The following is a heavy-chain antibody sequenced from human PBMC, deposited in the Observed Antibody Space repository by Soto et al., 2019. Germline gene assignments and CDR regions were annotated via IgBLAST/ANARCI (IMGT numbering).Heavy chain of an antibody. J-gene: IGHJ4*02. V-gene: IGHV3-21*01. CDR3: ARVHGGYCSSTSCYFGLRFVEWLLFFEY. CDR2: ISSSSSYI. CDR1: GFTFSSYS. Sequence: EVQLVESGGGLVKPGGSLRLSCAASGFTFSSYSMNWVRQAPGKGLEWVSSISSSSSYIYYVDSVKGRFTISRDNSKNALYLEMNSLRAEDKAVYYCARVHGGYCSSTSCYFGLRFVEWLLFFEYWGQGTLVTVSS. D-gene: IGHD2-2*01.